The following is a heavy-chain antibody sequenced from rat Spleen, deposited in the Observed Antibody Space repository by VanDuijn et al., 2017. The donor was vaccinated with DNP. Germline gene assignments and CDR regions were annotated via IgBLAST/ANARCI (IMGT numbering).Heavy chain of an antibody. D-gene: IGHD1-3*01. Sequence: EVQLVESGGGLVQPGRSLKLSCAASGFTFSDYNMAWVRQAPKKGLEWVATIIYDGSRTYYRDSVKGRFTISRDNAKSTLYLQMDSLRSEDTATYYCATHVAGKGSFAYWGQGTLVTVSS. CDR3: ATHVAGKGSFAY. CDR1: GFTFSDYN. CDR2: IIYDGSRT. V-gene: IGHV5S10*01. J-gene: IGHJ3*01.